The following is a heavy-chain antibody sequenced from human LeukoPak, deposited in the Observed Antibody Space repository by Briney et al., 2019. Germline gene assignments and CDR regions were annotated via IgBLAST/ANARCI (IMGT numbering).Heavy chain of an antibody. D-gene: IGHD3-10*01. CDR1: GGSISSSSYY. CDR3: ARYGSGSYYNPKWFDP. Sequence: SETLSLTCTVSGGSISSSSYYWGWIRQPPGRGLEWIGSIYYSGSTYYNPSLKSRVTISVDTSKNQFPLKLSSVTAADTAVYYCARYGSGSYYNPKWFDPWGQGTLVTVSS. CDR2: IYYSGST. J-gene: IGHJ5*02. V-gene: IGHV4-39*01.